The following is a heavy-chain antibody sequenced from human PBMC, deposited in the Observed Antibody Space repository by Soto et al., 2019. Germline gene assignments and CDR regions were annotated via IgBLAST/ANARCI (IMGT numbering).Heavy chain of an antibody. CDR2: IISKVDGGTS. CDR3: TTDYYFGSGTGDY. D-gene: IGHD3-10*01. CDR1: GFTFSDAR. V-gene: IGHV3-15*01. Sequence: EVQLVESGGGLVKPGGSLRLSCAASGFTFSDARMTWVRQAPGKGLEWVGRIISKVDGGTSEYAAPVKGRFSISRDDSKNMLFLQMNSLKTEDTGVYYCTTDYYFGSGTGDYWGQGALVTVSS. J-gene: IGHJ4*02.